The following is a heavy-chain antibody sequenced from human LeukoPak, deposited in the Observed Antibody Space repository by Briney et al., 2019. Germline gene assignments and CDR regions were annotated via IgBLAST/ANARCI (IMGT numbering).Heavy chain of an antibody. J-gene: IGHJ4*02. CDR2: ICYGGST. D-gene: IGHD4-23*01. V-gene: IGHV4-31*03. CDR1: GGSISSGGYY. CDR3: ARALDYGGNLIDY. Sequence: PSETLSLTCTVSGGSISSGGYYWSWIRQHPGKGLEWIGYICYGGSTYYNPSLKSRVTISVDTSKNQFSLKLSSVTAADTAVYYCARALDYGGNLIDYWGQGTLVTVSS.